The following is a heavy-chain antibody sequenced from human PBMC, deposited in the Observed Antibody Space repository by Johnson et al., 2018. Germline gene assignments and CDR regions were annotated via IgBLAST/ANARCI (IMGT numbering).Heavy chain of an antibody. CDR2: ISNTGTPI. J-gene: IGHJ6*02. CDR3: ARDYSNKGMDV. Sequence: VQLVESGGGLVKPGGSLRLSCSASGFSLSGYYMTWIRQAPGKGLEWVSYISNTGTPIYYVDSMKGRITVSRDSAKNSLYLQMNSLSVEDTAVYYCARDYSNKGMDVWGQGTTVTVSS. D-gene: IGHD4-11*01. CDR1: GFSLSGYY. V-gene: IGHV3-11*01.